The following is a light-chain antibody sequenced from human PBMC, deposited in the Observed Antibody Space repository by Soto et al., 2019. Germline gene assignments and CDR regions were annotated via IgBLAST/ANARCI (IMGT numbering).Light chain of an antibody. CDR2: RNN. CDR1: NSNIGSNY. V-gene: IGLV1-47*01. J-gene: IGLJ1*01. Sequence: QSVLTQPPSASGTPGQRVTISCSGNNSNIGSNYVYWYQQLPGTAPKLLIYRNNQRPSGVPDRFSGSKSGTSASLAISGHRSGDEADYYCAAWDDSLSANYVFGTGTKVTVL. CDR3: AAWDDSLSANYV.